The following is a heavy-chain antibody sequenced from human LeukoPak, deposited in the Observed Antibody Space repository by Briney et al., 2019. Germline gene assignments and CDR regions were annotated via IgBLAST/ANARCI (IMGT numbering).Heavy chain of an antibody. CDR2: INHSGST. J-gene: IGHJ5*02. Sequence: SETLSLTCAVYGGSFSGYYWSWIRQPPGKGLEWIGEINHSGSTNYNPSLKSRVTISVDTSKNQFSLKLSSVTAADTAVYYCARVGGYDFWSGYPNNWFDPWGQGTLVTVSS. CDR1: GGSFSGYY. D-gene: IGHD3-3*01. CDR3: ARVGGYDFWSGYPNNWFDP. V-gene: IGHV4-34*01.